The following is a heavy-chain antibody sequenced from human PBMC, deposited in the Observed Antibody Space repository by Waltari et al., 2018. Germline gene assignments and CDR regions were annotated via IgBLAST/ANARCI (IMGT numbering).Heavy chain of an antibody. CDR3: AKGYNYCFDF. D-gene: IGHD5-12*01. Sequence: QVQMVESGGGVVQPGGSLRLSCKTSGLSFNSDDGWDWVRQAPGRGLEWVAVLRSDETKGSYADSVRGRFTISRDSSKNTVYLQMDSLRPEDTAVYYCAKGYNYCFDFWGQGTLVTVSS. V-gene: IGHV3-30*02. CDR1: GLSFNSDD. CDR2: LRSDETKG. J-gene: IGHJ4*02.